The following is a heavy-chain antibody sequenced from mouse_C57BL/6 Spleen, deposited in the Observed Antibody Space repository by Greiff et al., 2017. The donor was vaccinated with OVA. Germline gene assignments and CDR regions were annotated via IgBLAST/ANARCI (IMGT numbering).Heavy chain of an antibody. J-gene: IGHJ2*01. CDR2: IDPNSGGT. Sequence: QVQLKQPGAELVKPGASVKLSCKASGYTFTSYWMHWVKQRPGRGLEWIGRIDPNSGGTKYNEKFKSKATLTVDKPSSTAYMQLSSLTSEDSAVYYCAREGPSDVFDYWGQGTTLTVSS. V-gene: IGHV1-72*01. CDR1: GYTFTSYW. CDR3: AREGPSDVFDY. D-gene: IGHD3-1*01.